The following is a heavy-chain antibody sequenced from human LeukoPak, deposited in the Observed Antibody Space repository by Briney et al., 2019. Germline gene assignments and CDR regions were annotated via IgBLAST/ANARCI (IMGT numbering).Heavy chain of an antibody. Sequence: GGSLRLSCAASGFTFSSYGMHWVRQAPGKGLEWVSYISSSGSTIYYADSVKGRFTVSRDNARNSLYLQMNSLRAEDTAVYYCARESGLDSSYDYWGQGTLVTVSS. J-gene: IGHJ4*02. CDR1: GFTFSSYG. CDR3: ARESGLDSSYDY. CDR2: ISSSGSTI. D-gene: IGHD3-22*01. V-gene: IGHV3-48*04.